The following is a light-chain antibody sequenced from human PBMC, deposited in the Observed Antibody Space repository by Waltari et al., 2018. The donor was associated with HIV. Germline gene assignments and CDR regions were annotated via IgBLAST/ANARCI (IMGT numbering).Light chain of an antibody. J-gene: IGLJ2*01. CDR1: SRDVGSSNL. CDR3: CSYAGSSTFVV. V-gene: IGLV2-23*02. Sequence: QSALTQPASVSGCPRQSITITCTGTSRDVGSSNLVSWYQQHPGKAPKLMIYEVTKRPSGISKRFSGSKSGNTAYLTISGLQADDEADYYCCSYAGSSTFVVFGGGTKLTVL. CDR2: EVT.